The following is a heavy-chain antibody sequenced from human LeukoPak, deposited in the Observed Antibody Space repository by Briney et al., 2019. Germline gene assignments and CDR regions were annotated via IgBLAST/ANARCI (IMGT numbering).Heavy chain of an antibody. D-gene: IGHD3-22*01. CDR2: IYYSGST. CDR1: GGSISSGDYY. J-gene: IGHJ4*02. Sequence: SQTLSLTCTVSGGSISSGDYYWSWIRQPPGKGLEWIGYIYYSGSTYYNPSLKSRFTISVDTSKNQFSLKLSSVTAADTAVYYCARVKYYYDSSGQDYWGQGTLVTVSS. V-gene: IGHV4-30-4*01. CDR3: ARVKYYYDSSGQDY.